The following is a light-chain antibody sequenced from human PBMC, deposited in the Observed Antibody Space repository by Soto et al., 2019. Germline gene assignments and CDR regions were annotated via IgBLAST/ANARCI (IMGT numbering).Light chain of an antibody. CDR2: KES. V-gene: IGKV1-5*03. CDR1: ETLRGW. J-gene: IGKJ4*01. CDR3: QHYSGYPIT. Sequence: DIQMTQAPSILSESVGDRVTITCRASETLRGWLAWYQQKPGTAPILLIFKESILNSGVSSRFSGSGYATDFTLTITNLQPDDCGTYYCQHYSGYPITFGGGTKVELK.